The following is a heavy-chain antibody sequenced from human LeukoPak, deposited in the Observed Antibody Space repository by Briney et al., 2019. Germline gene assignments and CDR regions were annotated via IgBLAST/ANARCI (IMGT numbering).Heavy chain of an antibody. CDR1: GFTFSSYA. Sequence: GGSLRLSCAASGFTFSSYAMHWVRQAPGKGLEWVAVISYDGSNKYYADSVKGRFTIARDNSKNTLYLQMNSLRAEDTAVYYCARSKQWLVQYYYYYGMDVWGQGTTVTVSS. CDR3: ARSKQWLVQYYYYYGMDV. V-gene: IGHV3-30-3*01. CDR2: ISYDGSNK. J-gene: IGHJ6*02. D-gene: IGHD6-19*01.